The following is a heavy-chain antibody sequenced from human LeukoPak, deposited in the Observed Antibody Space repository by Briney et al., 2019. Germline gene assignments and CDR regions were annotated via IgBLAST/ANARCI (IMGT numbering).Heavy chain of an antibody. CDR3: ARDVIY. Sequence: ASVKVFCKASGYTFTDYYLHWVRQAPGQGLEWMGWINPNSGDTIYAQEFQGTVTMTRDTSISTVYMELSRLRSDDTAVYYCARDVIYWGQGTLVTVSS. D-gene: IGHD2/OR15-2a*01. CDR1: GYTFTDYY. V-gene: IGHV1-2*02. CDR2: INPNSGDT. J-gene: IGHJ4*02.